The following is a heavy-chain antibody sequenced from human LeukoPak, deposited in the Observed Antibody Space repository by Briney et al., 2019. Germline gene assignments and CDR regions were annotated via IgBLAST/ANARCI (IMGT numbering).Heavy chain of an antibody. V-gene: IGHV3-23*01. CDR1: GFTFSSYA. D-gene: IGHD2-2*01. Sequence: GGSLRLSCAASGFTFSSYAMSWVRQAPGKGLEWVSAISGSGGSTYYADPVKGRFTISRDNSKNTLYLQMNSLRAEDTAVYYCARDWAIVVVPAALDAFDIWGQGTMVIVSS. CDR3: ARDWAIVVVPAALDAFDI. J-gene: IGHJ3*02. CDR2: ISGSGGST.